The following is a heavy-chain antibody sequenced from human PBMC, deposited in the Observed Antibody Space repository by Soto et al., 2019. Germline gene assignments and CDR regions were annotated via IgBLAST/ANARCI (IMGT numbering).Heavy chain of an antibody. CDR3: ARDYPFGDPEHYFYFGMDV. CDR1: GYIFDDYS. CDR2: ISGSSTTI. Sequence: EVQLVESGGGLVQPGGSLRLSCAASGYIFDDYSMNWVRQAPGKGLEWVSYISGSSTTIYYADSVKGRFTISRDNAKNSMDLQKNSLRAQDPAVYYCARDYPFGDPEHYFYFGMDVWGKGTTVTVSS. D-gene: IGHD4-17*01. J-gene: IGHJ6*04. V-gene: IGHV3-48*01.